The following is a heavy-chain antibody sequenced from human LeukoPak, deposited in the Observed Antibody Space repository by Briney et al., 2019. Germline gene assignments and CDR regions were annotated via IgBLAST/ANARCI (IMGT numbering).Heavy chain of an antibody. D-gene: IGHD3-10*01. CDR2: IYYSGST. Sequence: PSETLSLTCTVSGGSISSSSYYWGWIRQPPGKGLEWIGSIYYSGSTYYNPSLKSRVTISVDTSKNQFSLKLSSVTAADTAVYYCARVGSTYYYGSGGLMDVWGKGTTITISS. CDR1: GGSISSSSYY. J-gene: IGHJ6*03. V-gene: IGHV4-39*07. CDR3: ARVGSTYYYGSGGLMDV.